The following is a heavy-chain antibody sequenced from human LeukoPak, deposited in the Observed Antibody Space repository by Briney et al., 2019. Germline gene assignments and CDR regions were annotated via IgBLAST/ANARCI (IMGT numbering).Heavy chain of an antibody. CDR1: GYSISSGYY. V-gene: IGHV4-38-2*02. CDR3: ASENDAFDI. CDR2: IYHSGST. Sequence: SETLSLTCTVSGYSISSGYYWGWIRQPPGKGLEWIGSIYHSGSTYYNPSLKSRVTLSVDTSKNQFSLKLSSVTAADTAVYYCASENDAFDIWGQGTMVTVSS. J-gene: IGHJ3*02.